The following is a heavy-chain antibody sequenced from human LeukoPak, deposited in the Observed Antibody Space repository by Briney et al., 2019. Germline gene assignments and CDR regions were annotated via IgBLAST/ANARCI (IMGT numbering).Heavy chain of an antibody. D-gene: IGHD1-26*01. J-gene: IGHJ3*02. V-gene: IGHV6-1*01. Sequence: SQTLSLTCAISGDSVSSNSAAWNWIRQSPSRGLEWLGRTYYRSKWYNDHAVSVKSRITINPDTSKNQFSLHLNSVTPEDTAVYYCARGRGPEWELLGYAFDIWGQGTMVTVSS. CDR2: TYYRSKWYN. CDR3: ARGRGPEWELLGYAFDI. CDR1: GDSVSSNSAA.